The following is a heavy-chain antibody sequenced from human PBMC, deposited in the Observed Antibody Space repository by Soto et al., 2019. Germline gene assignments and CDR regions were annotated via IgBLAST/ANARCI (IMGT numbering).Heavy chain of an antibody. CDR3: ARSPGRDYYDSSGEVDY. J-gene: IGHJ4*02. D-gene: IGHD3-22*01. Sequence: PGGSLRLSCAASGFTFSGYYMSWIRQAPGKGLEWVSSISSSSSYIYYADSVKGRFTISRDNAKNSLYLQMNSLRAEDTAVYYCARSPGRDYYDSSGEVDYWGQGTLVTVSS. CDR2: ISSSSSYI. V-gene: IGHV3-21*01. CDR1: GFTFSGYY.